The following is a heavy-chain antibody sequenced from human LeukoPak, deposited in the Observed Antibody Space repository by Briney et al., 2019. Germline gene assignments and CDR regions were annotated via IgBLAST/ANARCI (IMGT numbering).Heavy chain of an antibody. CDR2: IYYDGSDS. D-gene: IGHD3-10*01. CDR3: ARYYGSGRGYYGLDV. CDR1: GFTFSTYG. J-gene: IGHJ6*02. Sequence: VRSLRLSCAASGFTFSTYGMHRVRQAPGTGLEGVAVIYYDGSDSYYGDSVKGRFTITSDNSKNTLYLQMNSLRAEDTAVYYCARYYGSGRGYYGLDVWGQGTTVTVSS. V-gene: IGHV3-33*01.